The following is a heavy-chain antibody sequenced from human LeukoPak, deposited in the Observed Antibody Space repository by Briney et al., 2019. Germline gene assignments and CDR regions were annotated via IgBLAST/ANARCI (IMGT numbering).Heavy chain of an antibody. CDR3: ARLAYCGGDCYRTTRGYLQH. D-gene: IGHD2-21*02. CDR1: GYSFTSYW. Sequence: GESLKISCQGSGYSFTSYWIGWVRQLPGKGLEWMGIIYPGDSDTRYSPSFQGQVTISADKSIGTAYLQWSSLKASDTAMYYCARLAYCGGDCYRTTRGYLQHWGQGTLVTVSS. J-gene: IGHJ1*01. V-gene: IGHV5-51*01. CDR2: IYPGDSDT.